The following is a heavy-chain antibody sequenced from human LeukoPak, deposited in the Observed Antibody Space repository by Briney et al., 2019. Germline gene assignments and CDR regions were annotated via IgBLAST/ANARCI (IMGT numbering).Heavy chain of an antibody. J-gene: IGHJ6*03. CDR3: ARHGSITMVRGKRRYYYMDV. CDR2: IYNGDGT. D-gene: IGHD3-10*01. CDR1: GFTVSSNY. Sequence: GGSLRLSCAASGFTVSSNYMSWVRQAPGKGLEWVSVIYNGDGTYYADSVKGRFTISRDNSKNTLYLQMNSLRAEDTAVYYCARHGSITMVRGKRRYYYMDVWGKGTTVTISS. V-gene: IGHV3-53*01.